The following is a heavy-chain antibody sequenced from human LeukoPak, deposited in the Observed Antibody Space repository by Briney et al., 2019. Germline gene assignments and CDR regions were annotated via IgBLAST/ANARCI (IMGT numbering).Heavy chain of an antibody. CDR2: TNYRSKWYN. D-gene: IGHD6-19*01. V-gene: IGHV6-1*01. J-gene: IGHJ4*02. CDR1: GDSVSTNSAA. Sequence: SQTLSLTCAISGDSVSTNSAAWNWIRQSPSRGLEWLGRTNYRSKWYNDYAVSVKSRITINPDTSKNQFSLHLNFVTPEDTAVYYCARGAVAHFDSWGQGTLVTVSS. CDR3: ARGAVAHFDS.